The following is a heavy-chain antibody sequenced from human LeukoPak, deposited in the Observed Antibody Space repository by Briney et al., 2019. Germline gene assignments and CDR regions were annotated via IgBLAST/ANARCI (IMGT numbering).Heavy chain of an antibody. V-gene: IGHV3-23*01. CDR1: GFTFSSYA. Sequence: GGSLRLSCAASGFTFSSYAMSWVRQAPGKGLEWVSAISGSGGSTYYADSVKGRFTISRDNSKNTLYLQMNSLRAEDAAVYYCAKDGGLLWFGELPRTFYYMDVWGKGTTVTVSS. CDR2: ISGSGGST. J-gene: IGHJ6*03. CDR3: AKDGGLLWFGELPRTFYYMDV. D-gene: IGHD3-10*01.